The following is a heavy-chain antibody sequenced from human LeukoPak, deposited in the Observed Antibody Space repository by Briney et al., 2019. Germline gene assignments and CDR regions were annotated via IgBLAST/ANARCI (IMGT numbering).Heavy chain of an antibody. J-gene: IGHJ4*02. CDR1: GFTFSSYG. CDR3: AKGSPFGLRYFDLLDY. V-gene: IGHV3-23*01. Sequence: GGSLRLSCAASGFTFSSYGMSWVRQAPGKGLEWVSAISGSGGSTYYADSVKGRFTISRDNSKNTLYLQMNSLRAEDTAVYYCAKGSPFGLRYFDLLDYWGQGTLVTVSS. D-gene: IGHD3-9*01. CDR2: ISGSGGST.